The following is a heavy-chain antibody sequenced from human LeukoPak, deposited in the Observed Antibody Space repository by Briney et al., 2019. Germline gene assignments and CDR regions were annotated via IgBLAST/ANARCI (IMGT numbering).Heavy chain of an antibody. CDR2: IYYSGST. D-gene: IGHD3-10*01. CDR3: ARVLLWFGDFSVKAFDI. V-gene: IGHV4-39*01. J-gene: IGHJ3*02. CDR1: GGPLNSNMYY. Sequence: WETLSHTCNVSGGPLNSNMYYWASVRQPPGKGLEWIGSIYYSGSTYYNPSLKSRITISVDTFRSQVSLKMRSVTAADTAVYYCARVLLWFGDFSVKAFDIWGQGTMVTVSS.